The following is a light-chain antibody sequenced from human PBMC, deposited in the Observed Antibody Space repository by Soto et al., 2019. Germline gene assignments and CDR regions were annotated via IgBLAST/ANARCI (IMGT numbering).Light chain of an antibody. J-gene: IGKJ5*01. V-gene: IGKV1-12*01. CDR2: GAF. Sequence: DIQMTQSPSSVSVSVGDRVTITCRASLDINRWLAWYQVRPGKPPKLLIAGAFVLQSGVPSRFSGSGYGTYFALTIDNLQPEDFATYYCQQADSYPITFGQGTRLEI. CDR1: LDINRW. CDR3: QQADSYPIT.